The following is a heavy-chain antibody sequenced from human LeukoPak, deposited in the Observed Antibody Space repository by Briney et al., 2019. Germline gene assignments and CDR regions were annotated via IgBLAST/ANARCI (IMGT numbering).Heavy chain of an antibody. CDR1: GFTVSSKY. J-gene: IGHJ4*02. Sequence: GGSLRLSCAASGFTVSSKYRSWVRQAPGKGLEWVSVIYSGGSTYYADSVKDRFTISRDNSKNTLYLQMNSLRAEDTAVYYCARDPGENAFAIWGQGTLVTVSS. D-gene: IGHD2-21*01. V-gene: IGHV3-66*01. CDR3: ARDPGENAFAI. CDR2: IYSGGST.